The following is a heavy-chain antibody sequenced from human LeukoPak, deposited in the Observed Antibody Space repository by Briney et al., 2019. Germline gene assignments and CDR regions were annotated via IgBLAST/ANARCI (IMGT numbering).Heavy chain of an antibody. J-gene: IGHJ5*02. V-gene: IGHV1-2*02. CDR3: ARSPCTSHCYTRFWFDP. CDR1: GYTFTGYY. D-gene: IGHD2-2*02. CDR2: INPNSGGT. Sequence: ASVKVSCKASGYTFTGYYMHWVRQAPGQGLEWMGWINPNSGGTNYAQKFQGRVTMTRDTSISTAYMELSRLRSGDTAVYYCARSPCTSHCYTRFWFDPWGQGTLVTVSS.